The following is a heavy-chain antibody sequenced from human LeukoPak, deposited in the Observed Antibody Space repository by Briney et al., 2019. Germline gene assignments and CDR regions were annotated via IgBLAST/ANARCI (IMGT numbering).Heavy chain of an antibody. CDR3: ARRGLAAAAGYYFDY. CDR2: INWNGGST. D-gene: IGHD6-13*01. V-gene: IGHV3-20*04. CDR1: GFTFDDYG. Sequence: GGSLRLSCAASGFTFDDYGMSWVRHAPGKGLEWVSGINWNGGSTGYADSVKGRFTISRDNAKNSLYLQMNSLRAEDTALYYCARRGLAAAAGYYFDYWGQGTLVTVSS. J-gene: IGHJ4*02.